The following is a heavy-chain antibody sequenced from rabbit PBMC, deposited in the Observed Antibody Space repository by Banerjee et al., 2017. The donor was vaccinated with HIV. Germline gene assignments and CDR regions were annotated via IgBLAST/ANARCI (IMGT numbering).Heavy chain of an antibody. J-gene: IGHJ3*01. CDR3: ARRVTGGSYGLDL. CDR2: IYTDTSGST. D-gene: IGHD8-1*01. Sequence: QEQLVESGGGLVQPEGSLTLTCTASGFSFSSSYYMCWVRQAPGKGLEWIACIYTDTSGSTYYASWAKGRFTISKTSSTTVTLQMTSLTAADTATYFCARRVTGGSYGLDLWGQGTLVTVS. V-gene: IGHV1S45*01. CDR1: GFSFSSSYY.